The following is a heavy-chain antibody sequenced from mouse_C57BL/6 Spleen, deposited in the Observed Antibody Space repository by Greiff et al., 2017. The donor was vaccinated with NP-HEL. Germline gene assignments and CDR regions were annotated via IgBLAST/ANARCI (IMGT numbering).Heavy chain of an antibody. J-gene: IGHJ3*01. V-gene: IGHV1-69*01. CDR2: IDPSDSYT. CDR1: GYTFTSYW. CDR3: ARDDGYALAY. Sequence: VQLQQPGAELVMPGASVKLSCKASGYTFTSYWMHWVKQRPGQGLEWIGEIDPSDSYTNYNQKFKGKSTLTVDKSSSTAYMQLSSLTSEDSAVYYCARDDGYALAYWGQGTLVTVSA. D-gene: IGHD2-3*01.